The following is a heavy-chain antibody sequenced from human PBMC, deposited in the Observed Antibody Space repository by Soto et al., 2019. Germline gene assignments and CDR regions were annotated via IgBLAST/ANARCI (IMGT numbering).Heavy chain of an antibody. CDR3: ARSRDGYNYGSSGMDV. V-gene: IGHV2-70*01. Sequence: SGPTLVNPTQTLTLTCTFSGFSLSTSGMCVSWIRQPPGKALEWLALIDWDDDKYYSTSLKTRLTISKDTSKNQVVLTMTNMDPVDTATYYCARSRDGYNYGSSGMDVWGQGTTVPVSS. CDR1: GFSLSTSGMC. CDR2: IDWDDDK. J-gene: IGHJ6*02. D-gene: IGHD5-12*01.